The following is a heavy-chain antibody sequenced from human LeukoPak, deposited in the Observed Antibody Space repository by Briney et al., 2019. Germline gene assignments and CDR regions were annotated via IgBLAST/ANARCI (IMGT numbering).Heavy chain of an antibody. D-gene: IGHD4-17*01. V-gene: IGHV3-23*01. Sequence: GGSLRLSCAASDFSFITYAMSWVREAPGKGLEWVSTISGGGDATYYADSVKGRFTISRDDSKNTLYLQMNSLRVEDTAVYYCAKEIYGDSTGGRFQHWGQGTLVTVSS. CDR3: AKEIYGDSTGGRFQH. CDR2: ISGGGDAT. J-gene: IGHJ1*01. CDR1: DFSFITYA.